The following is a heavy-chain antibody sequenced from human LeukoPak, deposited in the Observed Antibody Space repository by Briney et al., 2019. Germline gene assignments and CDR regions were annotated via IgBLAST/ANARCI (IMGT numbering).Heavy chain of an antibody. D-gene: IGHD2-2*01. CDR3: ARYCSSTSCQLDAFDI. CDR2: ITPIFGTA. CDR1: GGTFSSYA. V-gene: IGHV1-69*01. Sequence: ASVKVSCKASGGTFSSYAISWVRQAPGQGLEWMGGITPIFGTANYAQKFQGRVTITADESTSTAYMELSSLRSEDTAVYYCARYCSSTSCQLDAFDIWGQGAMVTVSS. J-gene: IGHJ3*02.